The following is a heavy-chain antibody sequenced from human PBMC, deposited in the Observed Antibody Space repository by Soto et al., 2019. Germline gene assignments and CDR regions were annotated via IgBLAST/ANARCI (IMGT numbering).Heavy chain of an antibody. D-gene: IGHD2-2*01. CDR1: GVSIRNTNW. CDR2: IYHSGST. CDR3: ARVLVPAAIHS. J-gene: IGHJ5*01. V-gene: IGHV4-4*02. Sequence: QVQLKQPGPELLEPSGTLSLTCAVSGVSIRNTNWWSWVRQPPGKGLEWIGQIYHSGSTNYNPSPKGRVSISMDPCTNRFSLKVYSVTAASTAVYYGARVLVPAAIHSRGQGTLVAVSS.